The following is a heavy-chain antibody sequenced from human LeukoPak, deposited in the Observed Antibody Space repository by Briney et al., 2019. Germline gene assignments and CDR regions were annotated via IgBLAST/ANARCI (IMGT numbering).Heavy chain of an antibody. Sequence: GGSLRLSCAASGFTFSSYWMHWVRQAPGKGLVWVSRINSDGSTTNYADSMKGRFTISRDNAKNTLYLQMNSLRAEDTAVYYCARDLYGGKGDYWGQGTLVTVSS. CDR3: ARDLYGGKGDY. D-gene: IGHD4-23*01. CDR2: INSDGSTT. J-gene: IGHJ4*02. V-gene: IGHV3-74*01. CDR1: GFTFSSYW.